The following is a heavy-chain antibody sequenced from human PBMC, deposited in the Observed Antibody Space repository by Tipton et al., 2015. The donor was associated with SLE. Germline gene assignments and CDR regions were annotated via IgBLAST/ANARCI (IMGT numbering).Heavy chain of an antibody. V-gene: IGHV4-39*01. J-gene: IGHJ6*03. Sequence: TLSLTCSVSGDTFYSGHDQWAWIRPSPGKGLEWIGSRFSGGSTYYNPSLKNRVTISVDMSKSQFSLNLNLVTAAGTAIYYCARRKYYYMDVWGKGATVTVSS. CDR1: GDTFYSGHDQ. CDR3: ARRKYYYMDV. CDR2: RFSGGST.